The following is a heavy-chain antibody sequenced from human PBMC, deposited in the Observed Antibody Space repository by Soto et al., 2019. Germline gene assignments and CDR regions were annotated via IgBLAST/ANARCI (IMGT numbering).Heavy chain of an antibody. CDR2: ISYDGNSS. D-gene: IGHD3-10*01. Sequence: PGGSLRLSCAASGFTFTSFGMHWVRQAPGKGLEWMADISYDGNSSKYADSVKGRFTISRDNSKNTLYLQMNSLTPDDTAVYYCARGPRGGSGSYYTRPYYYYGMDVWGQGTTVTVSS. CDR1: GFTFTSFG. CDR3: ARGPRGGSGSYYTRPYYYYGMDV. V-gene: IGHV3-30*03. J-gene: IGHJ6*02.